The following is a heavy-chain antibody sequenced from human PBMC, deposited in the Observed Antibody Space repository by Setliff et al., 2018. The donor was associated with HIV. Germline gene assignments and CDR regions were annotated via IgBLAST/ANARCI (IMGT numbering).Heavy chain of an antibody. CDR2: IKSKTDGGTT. J-gene: IGHJ3*02. D-gene: IGHD3-9*01. CDR3: TTARRGLRYFDPSRNAFDI. CDR1: GFTFSNAW. Sequence: GGSLRLSCAASGFTFSNAWMSWVRQAPGKGLEWVGRIKSKTDGGTTDYAAPVKGRCTISRDDSKNTLYLQMNSLRTEDTAVYYCTTARRGLRYFDPSRNAFDIWGQGTMVTVSS. V-gene: IGHV3-15*01.